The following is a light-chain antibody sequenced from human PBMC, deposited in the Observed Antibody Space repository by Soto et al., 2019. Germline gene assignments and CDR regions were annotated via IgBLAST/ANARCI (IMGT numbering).Light chain of an antibody. Sequence: DIQMTQSPSTLSAFVGDRVTITCRASQSIHSWLAWYQQKPGKAPNLLIYRASTLESGVPSRFSGSGSGTEFTLTINSLQPDDFATYYCQQYNSFSPAFGQGTKLEIK. CDR1: QSIHSW. V-gene: IGKV1-5*03. CDR3: QQYNSFSPA. CDR2: RAS. J-gene: IGKJ2*01.